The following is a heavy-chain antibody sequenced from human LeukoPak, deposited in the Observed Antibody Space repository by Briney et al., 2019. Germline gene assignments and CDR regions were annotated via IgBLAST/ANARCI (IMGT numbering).Heavy chain of an antibody. CDR3: ARDAGSGIDY. CDR2: INHSGST. D-gene: IGHD3-10*01. J-gene: IGHJ4*02. CDR1: GFTFSSYS. Sequence: GSLRLSCAASGFTFSSYSMNWVRQAPGKGLEWIGQINHSGSTNYSPSLKSRVTVAVDTSKNQFSLKMNSVTAADTAVYFCARDAGSGIDYWGQGTLVTVSS. V-gene: IGHV4-34*01.